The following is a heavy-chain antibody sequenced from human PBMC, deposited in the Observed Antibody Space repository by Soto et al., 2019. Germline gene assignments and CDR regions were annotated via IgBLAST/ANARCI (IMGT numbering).Heavy chain of an antibody. CDR1: GFTLTTYG. CDR3: ARAWGTGPGYYDLLLYCYGLDV. J-gene: IGHJ6*02. V-gene: IGHV3-33*01. Sequence: QVQLVESGGGVVQPGRSLRLSCTASGFTLTTYGMHWVRQAPGKGLEWVAVIWNDGTNKYHADSVKGRFTVSRENSKXTLXLXLNSLRVEDTAVYYCARAWGTGPGYYDLLLYCYGLDVWGQGTTVTVSS. D-gene: IGHD3-9*01. CDR2: IWNDGTNK.